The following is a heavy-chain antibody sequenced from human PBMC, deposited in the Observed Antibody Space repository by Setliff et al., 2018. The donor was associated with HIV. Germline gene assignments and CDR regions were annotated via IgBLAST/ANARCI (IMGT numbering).Heavy chain of an antibody. CDR2: IYHVGTT. D-gene: IGHD1-26*01. Sequence: SETLSLTCTVSGGSISSNSYYWGWIRQPPGKGLEWIGSIYHVGTTYYNPSLKSRVTLSVDTSKNQFSLRLNSVTAADTAVYYCARRNVVGAIQGFYYYTLDVWGQGTTVTVSS. CDR3: ARRNVVGAIQGFYYYTLDV. V-gene: IGHV4-39*01. CDR1: GGSISSNSYY. J-gene: IGHJ6*02.